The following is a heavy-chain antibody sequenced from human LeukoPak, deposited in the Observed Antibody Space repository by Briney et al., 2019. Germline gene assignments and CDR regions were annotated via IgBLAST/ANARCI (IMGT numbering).Heavy chain of an antibody. CDR1: GFTFSSYW. Sequence: GESLRLSCAASGFTFSSYWMHWVRQAPGKGLVWVSRINSDGSSTSYADSVKGRFTISRDNAKNTLYLQMNSLRAEDTAVCYCARVQGHPPNGLDVWGQGTMVTVSS. CDR3: ARVQGHPPNGLDV. J-gene: IGHJ3*01. V-gene: IGHV3-74*01. CDR2: INSDGSST. D-gene: IGHD2-8*01.